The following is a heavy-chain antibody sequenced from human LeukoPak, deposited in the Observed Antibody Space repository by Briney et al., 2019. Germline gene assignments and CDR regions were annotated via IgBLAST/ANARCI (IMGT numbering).Heavy chain of an antibody. Sequence: SETLSLTCTVSGGSTSSGGYYWSWIRRHPGKGLVWIGYIYYSGSTYYNPSLKGRVTISVETSKNQFSLKLSSVTAADTAVYYCAMDSSGFGYFDYWGQGTLVTVSS. CDR3: AMDSSGFGYFDY. J-gene: IGHJ4*02. D-gene: IGHD3-22*01. CDR1: GGSTSSGGYY. V-gene: IGHV4-31*03. CDR2: IYYSGST.